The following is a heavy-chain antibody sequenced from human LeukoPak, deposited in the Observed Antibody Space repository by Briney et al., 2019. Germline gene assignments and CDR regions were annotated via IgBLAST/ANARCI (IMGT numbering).Heavy chain of an antibody. CDR1: GFTFSSYA. V-gene: IGHV3-30*04. CDR3: AKALYSSSWLDP. J-gene: IGHJ5*02. Sequence: AGGSLRLSCAASGFTFSSYAMHWVRQAPGKGLEWVAVISYDGSNKYYADSVKGRFTISRDNSKNTLYLQMNSLRDEDTAVYYCAKALYSSSWLDPWGQGTLVIVSS. CDR2: ISYDGSNK. D-gene: IGHD6-13*01.